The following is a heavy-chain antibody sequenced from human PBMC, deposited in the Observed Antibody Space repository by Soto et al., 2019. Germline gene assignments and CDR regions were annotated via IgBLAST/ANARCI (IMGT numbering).Heavy chain of an antibody. Sequence: ASVKVSCKASGYTFTSYGISWVRQAPGQGLEWMGWISAYNGNTNYAQKLQGRVTMTTDTSTSTAYMELRSLRSDDTAVYYCARGSMTTVTDNWFDPWGQGTLVTVSS. V-gene: IGHV1-18*01. CDR2: ISAYNGNT. CDR1: GYTFTSYG. D-gene: IGHD4-17*01. J-gene: IGHJ5*02. CDR3: ARGSMTTVTDNWFDP.